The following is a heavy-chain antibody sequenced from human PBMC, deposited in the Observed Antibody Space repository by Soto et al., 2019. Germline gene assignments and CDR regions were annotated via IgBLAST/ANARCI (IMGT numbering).Heavy chain of an antibody. V-gene: IGHV5-51*01. D-gene: IGHD5-18*01. J-gene: IGHJ4*02. CDR2: IYPGDSDT. CDR1: GYSFTSYW. Sequence: GESLKISCKGSGYSFTSYWIGWGRQMPGKGLEWMGIIYPGDSDTRYSPSFQGQFTISAAKSISTAYLQWSSLKASDTAMYYCARLPRERSPRGYSYGFDYWGQGTLVTVSS. CDR3: ARLPRERSPRGYSYGFDY.